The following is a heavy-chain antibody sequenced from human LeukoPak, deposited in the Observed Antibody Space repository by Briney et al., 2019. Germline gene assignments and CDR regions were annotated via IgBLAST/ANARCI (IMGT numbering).Heavy chain of an antibody. J-gene: IGHJ4*02. CDR1: GFSFSSYG. V-gene: IGHV3-30*18. CDR2: ISYDGSNE. CDR3: AKDLGVGAYLLFDYITSGLDS. D-gene: IGHD2/OR15-2a*01. Sequence: GGSLRLSCAASGFSFSSYGMHWVRQAPGKGLEWVAVISYDGSNEYFADSAKGRFTVSRDNSKNTLYLQMNSLRPEDTAVYCCAKDLGVGAYLLFDYITSGLDSWGQGTLVTVSS.